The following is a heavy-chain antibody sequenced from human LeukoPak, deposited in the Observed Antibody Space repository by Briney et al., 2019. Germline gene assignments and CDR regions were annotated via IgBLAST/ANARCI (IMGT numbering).Heavy chain of an antibody. V-gene: IGHV1-46*01. D-gene: IGHD4-23*01. J-gene: IGHJ4*02. Sequence: GASVKASCKASGYTFTSYYMHWVRQAPGQGLEWMGIINPSGGSTSYAQKFQGRVTMTRDTSTSTVYMELSSLRSEDTAVYYCARDPNGGLHDSYFDYWGQGTLVTVSS. CDR2: INPSGGST. CDR3: ARDPNGGLHDSYFDY. CDR1: GYTFTSYY.